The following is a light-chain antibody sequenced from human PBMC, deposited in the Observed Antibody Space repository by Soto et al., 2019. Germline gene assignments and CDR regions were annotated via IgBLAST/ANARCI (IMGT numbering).Light chain of an antibody. CDR3: LQVKNFPRT. CDR1: QDINNR. V-gene: IGKV1-12*01. Sequence: DIQMTQAPSSVSASVGDRVTITCRASQDINNRVAWFQQRPGRAPKYLIQAASILQSGFPSRFSATGSGTDFTLTIDSLQPEVFATYYCLQVKNFPRTFGQGTKLEIK. J-gene: IGKJ1*01. CDR2: AAS.